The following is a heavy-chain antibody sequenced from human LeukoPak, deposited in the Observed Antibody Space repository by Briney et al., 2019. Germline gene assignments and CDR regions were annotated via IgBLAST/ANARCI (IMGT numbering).Heavy chain of an antibody. CDR1: GYSFTSYW. J-gene: IGHJ5*02. Sequence: GESLKISCKGSGYSFTSYWIAWVRQVSGKGLEWMGIIYPCGSDTIYSPSFQGQVTISADKSITTVYLQWSSLKASDTAMYFCARSDSATLNWFDPWGQGTLVTVSS. V-gene: IGHV5-51*01. CDR2: IYPCGSDT. D-gene: IGHD6-25*01. CDR3: ARSDSATLNWFDP.